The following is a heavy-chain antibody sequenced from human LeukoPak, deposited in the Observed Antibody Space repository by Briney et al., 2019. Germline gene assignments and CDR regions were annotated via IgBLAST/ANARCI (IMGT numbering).Heavy chain of an antibody. CDR3: ARLDWNDVRRWFDP. V-gene: IGHV7-4-1*02. CDR2: INTNTGNP. J-gene: IGHJ5*02. D-gene: IGHD1-1*01. Sequence: ASVKVSCKASGYTFTSYAMNWVRQAPGQGLEWMGWINTNTGNPTYAQGFTGRFVFSLDTSVSTAYLQISSLKAEDTAVYYCARLDWNDVRRWFDPWGQGTLVTVSS. CDR1: GYTFTSYA.